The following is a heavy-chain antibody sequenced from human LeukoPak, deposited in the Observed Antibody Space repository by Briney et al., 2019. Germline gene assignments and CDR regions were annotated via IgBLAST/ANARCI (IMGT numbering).Heavy chain of an antibody. CDR3: ARVSRVGDSSASRHFDY. CDR2: INQEGSDK. J-gene: IGHJ4*02. CDR1: GFRVDEYW. D-gene: IGHD3-22*01. Sequence: GGSLRLSCAASGFRVDEYWMSWGRESQGKGMECVSNINQEGSDKHYVDSVKGRLTISKDNANNPLYVQMNTLRAEDTAVYSCARVSRVGDSSASRHFDYWRQGILVTVSS. V-gene: IGHV3-7*05.